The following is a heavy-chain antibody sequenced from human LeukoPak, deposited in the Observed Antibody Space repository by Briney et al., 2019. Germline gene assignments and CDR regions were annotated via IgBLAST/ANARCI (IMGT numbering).Heavy chain of an antibody. Sequence: GSLRLSCAASGFTFGDCGMSWVRQAPGKGLEWVSAISGSGGSTYYADSVKGRFTISRDTPKNTLYLQMNSLRVEDTAVYYCASWPVGWYGEDSWGQGTLVTVSS. V-gene: IGHV3-23*01. J-gene: IGHJ4*02. CDR2: ISGSGGST. D-gene: IGHD6-19*01. CDR3: ASWPVGWYGEDS. CDR1: GFTFGDCG.